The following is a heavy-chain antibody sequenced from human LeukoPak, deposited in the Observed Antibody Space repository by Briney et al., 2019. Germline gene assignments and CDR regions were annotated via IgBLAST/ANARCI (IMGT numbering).Heavy chain of an antibody. CDR3: ARDLGYYYGSGSTDP. CDR1: GGSFSGYY. CDR2: INHSGST. J-gene: IGHJ5*02. D-gene: IGHD3-10*01. V-gene: IGHV4-34*01. Sequence: SETLSPTCAVYGGSFSGYYWSWIRQPPGKGLEWIGEINHSGSTNYNPSLKSRVTISVDTSKNQFSLKLSSVTAADTAVYYCARDLGYYYGSGSTDPWGQGTLVTVSS.